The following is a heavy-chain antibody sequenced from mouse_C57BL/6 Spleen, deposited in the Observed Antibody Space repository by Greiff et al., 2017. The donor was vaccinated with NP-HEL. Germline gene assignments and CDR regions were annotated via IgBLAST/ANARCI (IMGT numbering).Heavy chain of an antibody. J-gene: IGHJ3*01. CDR1: GYTFTDYY. CDR2: INPYNGGT. Sequence: EVQLQQSGPVLVKPGASVKMSCKASGYTFTDYYMNWVKQSHGKSLEWIGVINPYNGGTSYNQTFKGKATLTVDKSSSTAYMELNSLTSEDSAVYYCARSYGYEEFAYWGQGTLVTVSA. V-gene: IGHV1-19*01. D-gene: IGHD2-2*01. CDR3: ARSYGYEEFAY.